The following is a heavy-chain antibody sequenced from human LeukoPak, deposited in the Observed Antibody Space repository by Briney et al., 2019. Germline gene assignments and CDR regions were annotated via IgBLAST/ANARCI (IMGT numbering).Heavy chain of an antibody. J-gene: IGHJ6*02. CDR1: GFTFSSYS. V-gene: IGHV3-21*01. CDR2: ISSSSSYI. Sequence: GGSLRLSCAASGFTFSSYSMYWVRQAPGNGLEWASSISSSSSYIYYADSVKGRFTISRDNAKNSLYLQMNSLRAEDTAVYYCARDGRLGFGDLSSYGMDVWGQRTTVTVSS. D-gene: IGHD3-10*01. CDR3: ARDGRLGFGDLSSYGMDV.